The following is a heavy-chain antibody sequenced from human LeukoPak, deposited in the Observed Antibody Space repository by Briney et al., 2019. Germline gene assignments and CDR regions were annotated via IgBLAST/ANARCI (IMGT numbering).Heavy chain of an antibody. D-gene: IGHD2-21*02. J-gene: IGHJ3*02. V-gene: IGHV4-30-4*07. CDR2: IYYSGST. Sequence: SQTLSLTCAVSGGSISSGGYSWSWIRQPPGKGLEWIGYIYYSGSTNYNPSLKSRVTISVDTSKNQFSLKLSSVTAADTAVYYCARGVDSDIWGQGTMVTVSS. CDR1: GGSISSGGYS. CDR3: ARGVDSDI.